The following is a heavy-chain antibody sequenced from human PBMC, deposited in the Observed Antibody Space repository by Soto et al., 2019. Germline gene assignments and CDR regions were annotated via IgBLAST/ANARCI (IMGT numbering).Heavy chain of an antibody. CDR2: IYPGNSET. CDR1: GYSFTSYW. V-gene: IGHV5-51*01. D-gene: IGHD3-9*01. Sequence: EVQLVQSGAEVKKPGESLKISCKGSGYSFTSYWIGWVRQMPGKGLEWMGIIYPGNSETAYSPSFQGQVTISADKSKSTTYLQWSSLTASDTAIYYCARQGRTGSNWIDPWGQGTLVTVSS. J-gene: IGHJ5*02. CDR3: ARQGRTGSNWIDP.